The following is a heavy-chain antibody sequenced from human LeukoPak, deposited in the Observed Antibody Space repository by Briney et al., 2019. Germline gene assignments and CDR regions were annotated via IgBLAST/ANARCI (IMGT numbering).Heavy chain of an antibody. Sequence: PGGSLRLSCAVSGFTFSGFWMSWSRQAPGKGLEWVASINSDGSEGYYADVVKGRFTISRDNAKNSLYLQINSLRAEDTAVYYCAKGERPQFLTHTYDYWGQGTEVTVSS. CDR1: GFTFSGFW. CDR2: INSDGSEG. V-gene: IGHV3-7*03. CDR3: AKGERPQFLTHTYDY. D-gene: IGHD3-3*01. J-gene: IGHJ4*02.